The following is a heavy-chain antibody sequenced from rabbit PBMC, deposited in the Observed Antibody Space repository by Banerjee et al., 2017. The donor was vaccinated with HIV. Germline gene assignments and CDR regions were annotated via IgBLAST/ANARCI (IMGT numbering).Heavy chain of an antibody. D-gene: IGHD4-1*01. CDR1: GFSFSSSYW. V-gene: IGHV1S45*01. Sequence: QQQLEESGGGLVKPEGSLTLTCTASGFSFSSSYWICWVRQAPGKGLEWIACISTGSGNTHYASWAKGRFTIFKTSSTVDLEMTSLTAADTATYLCARDLAGVIGWNFNLWGQGTLV. CDR2: ISTGSGNT. CDR3: ARDLAGVIGWNFNL. J-gene: IGHJ4*01.